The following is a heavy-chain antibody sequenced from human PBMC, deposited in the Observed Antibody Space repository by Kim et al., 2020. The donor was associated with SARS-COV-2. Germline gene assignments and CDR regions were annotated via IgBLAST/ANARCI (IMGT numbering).Heavy chain of an antibody. CDR1: GFTFSSYA. Sequence: GGSLRLSCAASGFTFSSYAMSWVRQAPGKGLEWVSAISGSGGSTYYADSVKGRFTISRDNSKNTLYLQMNSLRAEDTAVYYCAKDGCSSTCCYAGGFDYWGQGTLVTVSS. J-gene: IGHJ4*02. CDR3: AKDGCSSTCCYAGGFDY. V-gene: IGHV3-23*01. CDR2: ISGSGGST. D-gene: IGHD2-2*01.